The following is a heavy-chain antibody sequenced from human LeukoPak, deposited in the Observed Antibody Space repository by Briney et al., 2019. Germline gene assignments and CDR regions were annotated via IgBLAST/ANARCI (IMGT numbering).Heavy chain of an antibody. CDR1: GGSISNYY. CDR3: ARHPFATPFDY. J-gene: IGHJ4*02. D-gene: IGHD2-15*01. Sequence: SETLSLTCNVSGGSISNYYWSWIRQPPGKGLEWIGYMYHTGHTMYNSSLKSRVTMSLDTSKNHFSLRLSSVTAADTAVYYCARHPFATPFDYWGPGALVTVSS. CDR2: MYHTGHT. V-gene: IGHV4-59*08.